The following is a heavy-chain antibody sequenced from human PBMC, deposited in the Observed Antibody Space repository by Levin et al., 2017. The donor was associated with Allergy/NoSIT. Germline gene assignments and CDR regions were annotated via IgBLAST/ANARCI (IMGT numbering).Heavy chain of an antibody. CDR3: ARGTTTRQREDLFDY. V-gene: IGHV3-21*01. CDR2: ISTGGRHI. CDR1: GFTFSAYS. J-gene: IGHJ4*02. Sequence: GGSLRLSCAASGFTFSAYSMNWVRQAPGKGLEWVSSISTGGRHIYYADSVKGRFTISRDNAKNSLYLQMNSLRAEDTAVYYCARGTTTRQREDLFDYWGQGTLVTVS. D-gene: IGHD4-11*01.